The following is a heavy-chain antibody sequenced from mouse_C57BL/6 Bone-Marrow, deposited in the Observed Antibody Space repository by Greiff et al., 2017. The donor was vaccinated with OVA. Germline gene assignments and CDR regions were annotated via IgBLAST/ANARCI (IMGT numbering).Heavy chain of an antibody. D-gene: IGHD2-12*01. CDR2: ISSGGDYI. CDR3: TRAYVWFAY. V-gene: IGHV5-9-1*02. Sequence: DVQLQESGEGLVKPGGSLKLSCAASGFTFSSYAMSWVRQTPEKRLEWVAYISSGGDYIYYADTVKGRFTISRDNARNTLYLQMSSLKSEDTAMYYCTRAYVWFAYWGQGTLVTVSA. CDR1: GFTFSSYA. J-gene: IGHJ3*01.